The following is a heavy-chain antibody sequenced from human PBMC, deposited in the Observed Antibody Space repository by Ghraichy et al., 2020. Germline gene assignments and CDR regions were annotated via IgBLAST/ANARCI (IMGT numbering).Heavy chain of an antibody. Sequence: LSLTCAASGFTFSSYGMHWVRQAPGKGLEWVAVISYDGSNKYYADSVKGRFTISRDNSKNTLYLQMNSLRAEDTAVYYCAKGSAQTGFDYWGQGTLVTVSS. CDR2: ISYDGSNK. V-gene: IGHV3-30*18. D-gene: IGHD1-14*01. J-gene: IGHJ4*02. CDR3: AKGSAQTGFDY. CDR1: GFTFSSYG.